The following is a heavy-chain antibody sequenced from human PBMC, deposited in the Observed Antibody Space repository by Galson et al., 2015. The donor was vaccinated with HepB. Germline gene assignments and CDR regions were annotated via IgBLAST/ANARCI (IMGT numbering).Heavy chain of an antibody. CDR3: AKRRGRMFQFSNHYSYYAMDV. V-gene: IGHV3-64*04. D-gene: IGHD3-10*02. CDR2: VSSNGGST. CDR1: GFTFRGYA. J-gene: IGHJ6*02. Sequence: SLRLSCAASGFTFRGYAMHWVRQAPGKGLEYVSAVSSNGGSTYYADSVEGRFTISRDNSKNTLFLQMNNVRAEDTAVYYCAKRRGRMFQFSNHYSYYAMDVWGQGTTVTVPS.